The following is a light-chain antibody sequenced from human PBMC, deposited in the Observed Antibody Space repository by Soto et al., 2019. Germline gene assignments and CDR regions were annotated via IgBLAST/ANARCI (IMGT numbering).Light chain of an antibody. V-gene: IGKV3-20*01. CDR1: QVVGSRY. Sequence: EIVMTQSPGTLSLSPGERATLSCRASQVVGSRYLAWYHQKSGQAPMLLIYGASSRATGIPDRFSGSGSGTDFTLTISSLQPEDFGVYYCQQYSSSLPHTFGQGTKLEIK. CDR3: QQYSSSLPHT. J-gene: IGKJ2*01. CDR2: GAS.